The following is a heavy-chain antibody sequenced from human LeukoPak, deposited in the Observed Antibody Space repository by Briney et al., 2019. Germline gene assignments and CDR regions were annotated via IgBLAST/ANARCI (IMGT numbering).Heavy chain of an antibody. Sequence: GGSLRLSCAASGFTFSSYEMNWVRQAPGKGLEWVSYISSSGNTIYYADSVKGRFTISRDNAKNSLYLQMNSLRAEDTAVYCWRGYGYGLDYWGQGTLVTVSS. J-gene: IGHJ4*02. V-gene: IGHV3-48*03. CDR2: ISSSGNTI. CDR1: GFTFSSYE. D-gene: IGHD5-18*01. CDR3: RGYGYGLDY.